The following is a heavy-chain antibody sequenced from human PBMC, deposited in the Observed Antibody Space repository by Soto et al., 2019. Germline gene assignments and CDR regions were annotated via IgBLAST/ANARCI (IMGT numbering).Heavy chain of an antibody. V-gene: IGHV4-59*04. Sequence: SETLSLTCTVSGGSISSYYLIWVRQPPGKGLEWIASIHYGGSAYYNPSLTTRVTISRDTSKNRVSLELRSVTAADTAVYYCARVNVTLDFWGQEPWSPSPQ. D-gene: IGHD2-21*02. J-gene: IGHJ4*01. CDR3: ARVNVTLDF. CDR1: GGSISSYY. CDR2: IHYGGSA.